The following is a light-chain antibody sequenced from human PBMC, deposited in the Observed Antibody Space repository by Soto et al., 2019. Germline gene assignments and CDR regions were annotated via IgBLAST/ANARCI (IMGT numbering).Light chain of an antibody. Sequence: EIVVTQSPATLSVSPGERATLSCRASQSVSSNLAWYQQKPGQAPRLLIYGASTRATGIPARFSGSGSGTEFPLTLSILQSEDFAVYYCQQYTNWPPYTFGQGTKLEIK. CDR3: QQYTNWPPYT. CDR2: GAS. CDR1: QSVSSN. V-gene: IGKV3-15*01. J-gene: IGKJ2*01.